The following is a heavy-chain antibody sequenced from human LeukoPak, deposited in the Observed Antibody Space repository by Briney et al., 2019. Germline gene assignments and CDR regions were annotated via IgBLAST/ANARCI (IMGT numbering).Heavy chain of an antibody. J-gene: IGHJ4*02. CDR1: GFTFSSYA. CDR2: ISGSGGST. CDR3: AKTGTPWYYFAY. V-gene: IGHV3-23*01. Sequence: PGGSLRLSCVASGFTFSSYAMSWVRQAPGKGLEWVSAISGSGGSTYYADSVKGRFTISRDNSKNTLYLQMNSLRAEDTAVYYCAKTGTPWYYFAYWGQGTLVTVSS. D-gene: IGHD6-13*01.